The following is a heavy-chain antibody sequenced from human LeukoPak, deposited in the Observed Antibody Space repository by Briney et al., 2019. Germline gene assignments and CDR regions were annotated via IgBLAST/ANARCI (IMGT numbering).Heavy chain of an antibody. Sequence: GGSLRLSCAASGFNFSNYFMSWIRQAPGKGLQWLAYISKTGRGIEYAESVRGRFTISRDNAKNSVFLQMDSLRAEDTAVYFCATVRYSTIWSFEFDNWGQGALVTVSS. V-gene: IGHV3-11*01. CDR3: ATVRYSTIWSFEFDN. CDR2: ISKTGRGI. J-gene: IGHJ4*02. D-gene: IGHD5-12*01. CDR1: GFNFSNYF.